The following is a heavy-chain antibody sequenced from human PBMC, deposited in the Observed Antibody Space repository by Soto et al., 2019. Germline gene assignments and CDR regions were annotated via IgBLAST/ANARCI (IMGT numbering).Heavy chain of an antibody. J-gene: IGHJ3*02. D-gene: IGHD3-16*01. V-gene: IGHV4-34*12. CDR2: LIHGGST. CDR1: GGSLSGYY. CDR3: ARSPLGYDYVRQTWREVGDSFDI. Sequence: SETLSLTCAVSGGSLSGYYWTWLRQAPGTGLEWIGELIHGGSTNYNPSLTSRVSFSLDTSKNQFSLLLMSVTAADTAVYYCARSPLGYDYVRQTWREVGDSFDIWGRGTMVTVSS.